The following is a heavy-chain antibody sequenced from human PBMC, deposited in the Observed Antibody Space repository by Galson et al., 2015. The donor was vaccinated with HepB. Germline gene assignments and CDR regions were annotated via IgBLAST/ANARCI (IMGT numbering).Heavy chain of an antibody. V-gene: IGHV6-1*01. CDR1: GDSVSSNSAT. CDR2: TYYRSEWSN. J-gene: IGHJ6*02. D-gene: IGHD2/OR15-2a*01. CDR3: ARQHSSTSFYKGIDV. Sequence: CAISGDSVSSNSATWNWIRQSPSRGLEWLGRTYYRSEWSNEYAVSVKSRITINPDPSKNQFSLQLNSVTPEDTAVYYCARQHSSTSFYKGIDVCGQGTTVTVS.